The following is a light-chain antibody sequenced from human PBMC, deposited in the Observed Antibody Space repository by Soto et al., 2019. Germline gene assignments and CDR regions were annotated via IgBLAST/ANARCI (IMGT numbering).Light chain of an antibody. CDR1: QSISSW. J-gene: IGKJ5*01. Sequence: DIQMTQSPSTLSASVGDRVTITCRASQSISSWLAWYQQKPGKAPKLLIYDASSLESGVPSRFSGSGSGTEFTLTISSLQPDDFAVYYCQQRSNWPTFGQGTRLEIK. CDR3: QQRSNWPT. CDR2: DAS. V-gene: IGKV1-5*01.